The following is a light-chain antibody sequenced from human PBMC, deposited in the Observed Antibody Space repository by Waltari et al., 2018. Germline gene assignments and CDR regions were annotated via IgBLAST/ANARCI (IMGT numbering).Light chain of an antibody. CDR3: ASWDDSLNGHWV. V-gene: IGLV1-44*01. CDR2: RND. Sequence: QSVLTQPPSASGTPGQRATIYCSGTSSNLGNKIVHWYQQVPGTAPKLLIYRNDMRPSGVPDRFSASKSGTSASLAISGLQSEDEAEYYCASWDDSLNGHWVFGGGTKVTVL. J-gene: IGLJ3*02. CDR1: SSNLGNKI.